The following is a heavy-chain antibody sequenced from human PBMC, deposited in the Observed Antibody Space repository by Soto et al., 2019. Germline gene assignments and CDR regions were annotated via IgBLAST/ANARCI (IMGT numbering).Heavy chain of an antibody. CDR3: ARDGPPYYYDSSGYYSRFDY. V-gene: IGHV1-69*13. Sequence: ASVKVSCKASGGTFSSYAISWVRQAPGQGLEWMGGIIPIFGTANYAQKFQGRVTITADESTSTAYMELSSLRSEDTAVYYCARDGPPYYYDSSGYYSRFDYWGQGTLVTVSS. D-gene: IGHD3-22*01. J-gene: IGHJ4*02. CDR1: GGTFSSYA. CDR2: IIPIFGTA.